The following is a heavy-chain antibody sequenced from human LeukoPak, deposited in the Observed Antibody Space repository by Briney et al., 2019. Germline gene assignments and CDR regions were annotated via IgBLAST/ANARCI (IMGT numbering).Heavy chain of an antibody. CDR1: GFTFSSYA. CDR3: AKAGTIFGVENPFYFYYMDV. V-gene: IGHV3-23*01. CDR2: ISGSGGST. J-gene: IGHJ6*03. Sequence: GGSLRLSCADSGFTFSSYAMSWVRQAPGKGLEWVSDISGSGGSTHYADSVKGRFTISRDNSKNTLYLQMNSLRAEDTAVYYCAKAGTIFGVENPFYFYYMDVWGKGTTVTVSS. D-gene: IGHD3-3*01.